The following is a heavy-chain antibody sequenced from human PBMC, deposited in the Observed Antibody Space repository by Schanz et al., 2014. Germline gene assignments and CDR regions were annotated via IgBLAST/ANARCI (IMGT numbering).Heavy chain of an antibody. CDR2: IIPILGIA. D-gene: IGHD6-13*01. CDR3: ASSGAGYSSSWDFDY. J-gene: IGHJ4*02. V-gene: IGHV1-69*02. Sequence: VQLEQSEAEVKKPGSSVKVSCKASGGTFSSYTISWVRQAPGQGLEWMGRIIPILGIANYAQKFQGRVTITADKSTFTAYMDVSSLRSEDTAVYYCASSGAGYSSSWDFDYWGQGTLVTVSA. CDR1: GGTFSSYT.